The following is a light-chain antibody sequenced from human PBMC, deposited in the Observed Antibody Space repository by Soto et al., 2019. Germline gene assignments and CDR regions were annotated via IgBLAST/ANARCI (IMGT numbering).Light chain of an antibody. CDR2: EGS. J-gene: IGLJ1*01. V-gene: IGLV2-23*01. CDR1: SNDVGFYDL. Sequence: QSVLTQPASVSGSPGQSITISCTGTSNDVGFYDLVSWYLQHPGQAPKLLIYEGSKRPAGVSNRFSGSKSGNTASLTISGLQAEDEADYYCSAYAGSNTLFVFGTGTKVTAL. CDR3: SAYAGSNTLFV.